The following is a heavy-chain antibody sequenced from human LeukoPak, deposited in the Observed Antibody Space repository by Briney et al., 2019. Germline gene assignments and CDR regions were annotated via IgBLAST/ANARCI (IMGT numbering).Heavy chain of an antibody. Sequence: PSQTLSLTCTVSGGSISSGGYYWSWIRQHPGKGLEWIGYIYYSGCTYYNPSLKSRVTISVDTSKNQFSLKLSSVTAADTAVYYCARDQHSDYYGSGSLFDPWGQGTLVTVSS. V-gene: IGHV4-31*03. J-gene: IGHJ5*02. CDR2: IYYSGCT. CDR1: GGSISSGGYY. D-gene: IGHD3-10*01. CDR3: ARDQHSDYYGSGSLFDP.